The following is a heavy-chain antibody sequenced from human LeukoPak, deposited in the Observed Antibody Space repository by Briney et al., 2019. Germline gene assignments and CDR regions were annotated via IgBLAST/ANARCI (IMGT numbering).Heavy chain of an antibody. CDR2: IYYSGST. V-gene: IGHV4-59*01. D-gene: IGHD3-22*01. Sequence: SETLSLTCTVSGGSISSCYWSWIRQPPGKGLEWIGYIYYSGSTNYNPSLKSRVTISVDTSKNQFSLKLSSVTAADTAVYYCAREIRYDSSGYGPRFDPWGQGTLVTVSS. CDR1: GGSISSCY. J-gene: IGHJ5*02. CDR3: AREIRYDSSGYGPRFDP.